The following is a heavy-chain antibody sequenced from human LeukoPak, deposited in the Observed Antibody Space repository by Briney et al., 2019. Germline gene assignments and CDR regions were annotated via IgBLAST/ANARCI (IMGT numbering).Heavy chain of an antibody. CDR1: GFTFSSYG. D-gene: IGHD1-14*01. V-gene: IGHV3-33*01. J-gene: IGHJ4*02. CDR2: IWYDGSNK. Sequence: GGSLRLSCAASGFTFSSYGMHWVRQAPSKGLEWVAVIWYDGSNKYYADSVKGRFTISRDNSKNTLYLQMNSLRAEDTAVYYCALLANPDVDYWGQGTLVTVSS. CDR3: ALLANPDVDY.